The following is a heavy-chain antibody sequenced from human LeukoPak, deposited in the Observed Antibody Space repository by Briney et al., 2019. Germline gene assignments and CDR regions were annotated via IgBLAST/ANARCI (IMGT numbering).Heavy chain of an antibody. J-gene: IGHJ6*02. CDR3: ARYSYGYRSGRRSYYYYGMDV. Sequence: SETLSLTCTVSGGSISSGGYYWSWIRQHPGKGLEWIGEINHSGSTNYNPSLKSRVTMSVDTSENQFSLKLSSVTAADTAVYYCARYSYGYRSGRRSYYYYGMDVWGQGTTVTVSS. V-gene: IGHV4-61*08. CDR2: INHSGST. CDR1: GGSISSGGYY. D-gene: IGHD5-18*01.